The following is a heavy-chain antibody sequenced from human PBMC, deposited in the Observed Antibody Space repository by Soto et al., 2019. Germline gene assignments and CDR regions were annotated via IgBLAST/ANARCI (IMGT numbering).Heavy chain of an antibody. D-gene: IGHD3-3*01. CDR3: ARRRTIFGVVPYHTSLYYFDY. CDR1: GGSISSSNW. Sequence: QVQLQESGPGLVKPSGTLSLTCAVSGGSISSSNWWSWVRQPPGKGLEWIGEIYHSGSTNYNPSLKSRVTISVDKSKNQFSLKLSSVTAADTAVYYCARRRTIFGVVPYHTSLYYFDYWGQGTLVTVSS. J-gene: IGHJ4*02. V-gene: IGHV4-4*02. CDR2: IYHSGST.